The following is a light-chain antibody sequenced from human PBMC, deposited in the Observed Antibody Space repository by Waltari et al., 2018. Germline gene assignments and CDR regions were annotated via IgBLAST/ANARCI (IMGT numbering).Light chain of an antibody. Sequence: ASQRFTSMSLTWYQQKLGQAPRLLIYGTSTRATGIPDRCSGSGSGTDFTLTISRLEPEDFAVYYCQQYDGEVVTFGGGTKVEI. V-gene: IGKV3-20*01. CDR2: GTS. CDR1: QRFTSMS. CDR3: QQYDGEVVT. J-gene: IGKJ4*01.